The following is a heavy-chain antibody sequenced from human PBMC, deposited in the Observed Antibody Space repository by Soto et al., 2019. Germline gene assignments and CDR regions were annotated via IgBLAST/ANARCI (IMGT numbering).Heavy chain of an antibody. J-gene: IGHJ5*02. Sequence: SETLSLTCTVSGGSISSYFWSWIRQPPGKGLEWIAYIYYSGSTNYNPSLKSRVTISIDTSKNQFSLKLSSVTAADTAVYYCARDRYCISTSCYVDSGGWFDPWGQGTLVTVSS. V-gene: IGHV4-59*12. D-gene: IGHD2-2*01. CDR1: GGSISSYF. CDR3: ARDRYCISTSCYVDSGGWFDP. CDR2: IYYSGST.